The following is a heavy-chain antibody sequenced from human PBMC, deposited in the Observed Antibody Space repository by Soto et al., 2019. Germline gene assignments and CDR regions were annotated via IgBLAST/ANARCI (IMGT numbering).Heavy chain of an antibody. CDR3: ASVGIAAAGTGGYYYYYGMDV. V-gene: IGHV1-18*04. CDR2: ISAYNGNT. CDR1: GYTFTSYG. J-gene: IGHJ6*02. Sequence: GASVKVSCKASGYTFTSYGISCVRQAPGQVLEWMGWISAYNGNTNYAQKLQGRVTMTTDTSTSTAYMELRSLRSDDTAVYYCASVGIAAAGTGGYYYYYGMDVWGQGTTVTVSS. D-gene: IGHD6-13*01.